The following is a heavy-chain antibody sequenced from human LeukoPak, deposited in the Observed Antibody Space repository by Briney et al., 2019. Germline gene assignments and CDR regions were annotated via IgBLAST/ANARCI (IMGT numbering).Heavy chain of an antibody. CDR3: ARVGSFYDILTGYYSYYYYMDV. CDR2: IYYSGST. D-gene: IGHD3-9*01. CDR1: GGSISSSSYY. V-gene: IGHV4-39*07. Sequence: SETLSLTCTVSGGSISSSSYYWGWIRQPPGKGLEWIGSIYYSGSTYYNPSLKSRVTISVDTSKNQFSLKLSSVTAADTAVYYCARVGSFYDILTGYYSYYYYMDVWGKGTTVTISS. J-gene: IGHJ6*03.